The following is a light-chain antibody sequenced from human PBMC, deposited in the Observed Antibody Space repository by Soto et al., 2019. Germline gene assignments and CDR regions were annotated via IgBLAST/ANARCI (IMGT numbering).Light chain of an antibody. V-gene: IGLV2-14*01. Sequence: QSVLTQPASVSGSPGQSITISCAGTSSDFGGYTYVSWYQQHPGKAPKLMIYDVSNRPSGVSNRFSGSKSGNTASLTISGLQAEDEADYYCTSYTSSSNPYVFGAGTKVTVL. CDR3: TSYTSSSNPYV. CDR2: DVS. J-gene: IGLJ1*01. CDR1: SSDFGGYTY.